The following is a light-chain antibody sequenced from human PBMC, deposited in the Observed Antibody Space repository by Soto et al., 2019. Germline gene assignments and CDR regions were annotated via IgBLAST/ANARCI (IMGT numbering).Light chain of an antibody. CDR1: QSVGSY. J-gene: IGKJ4*01. Sequence: ESGVRLSPSTLSLSTGETDTLTCRASQSVGSYLAWYQHKPGQAPRLLISDASNRATGIPARFSGSGSETDFTLTISSLEPEDSAVYYCQQRSNWPSLPFCGRTKV. CDR2: DAS. V-gene: IGKV3-11*01. CDR3: QQRSNWPSLP.